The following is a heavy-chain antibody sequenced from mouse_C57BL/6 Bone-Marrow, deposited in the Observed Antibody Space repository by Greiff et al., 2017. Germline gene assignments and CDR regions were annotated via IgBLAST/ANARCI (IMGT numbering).Heavy chain of an antibody. Sequence: VQLQQPGAELVRPGSSVKLSCKASGYTFTSYWMDWVKQRPGQGLEWIGNIYPSDSETHYNQKFKDKATLTVDKSSSTAYMQLSSLTSEDSAVYYCARYGSSSYYYAMDYWGQGTSVTVSS. CDR3: ARYGSSSYYYAMDY. D-gene: IGHD1-1*01. J-gene: IGHJ4*01. CDR1: GYTFTSYW. V-gene: IGHV1-61*01. CDR2: IYPSDSET.